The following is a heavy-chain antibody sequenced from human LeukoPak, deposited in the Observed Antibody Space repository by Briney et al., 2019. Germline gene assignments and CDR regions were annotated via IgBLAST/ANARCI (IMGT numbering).Heavy chain of an antibody. J-gene: IGHJ4*02. Sequence: GGSLRLSCAASGFTLSSYSMNWVRQAPGKGLEWVSSISSSSSYIYYADSVKGRFTISRDNAKDSLYLQMNSLRAEDTAVYYCARVEDDFWSFDYWGQGTLVTVSS. CDR2: ISSSSSYI. V-gene: IGHV3-21*01. D-gene: IGHD3-3*01. CDR3: ARVEDDFWSFDY. CDR1: GFTLSSYS.